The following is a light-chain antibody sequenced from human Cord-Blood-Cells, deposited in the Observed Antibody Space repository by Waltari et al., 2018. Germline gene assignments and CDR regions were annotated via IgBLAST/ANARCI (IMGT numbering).Light chain of an antibody. Sequence: QSALTQPRSVSGSPGQSVTIPCTGTSSAVGGFYYVSWYQQHPGKAPKLMIYDFSKRPSGVPDRFSGSKSGNTASLTISGLQAEDEADYYCCSYAGSYTLVFGGGTKLTVL. CDR3: CSYAGSYTLV. J-gene: IGLJ3*02. CDR1: SSAVGGFYY. CDR2: DFS. V-gene: IGLV2-11*01.